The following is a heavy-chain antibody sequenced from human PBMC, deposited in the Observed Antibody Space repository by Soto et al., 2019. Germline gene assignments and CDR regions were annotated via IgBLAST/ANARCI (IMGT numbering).Heavy chain of an antibody. V-gene: IGHV4-59*01. CDR2: MYNTGST. CDR1: VPSIGGYY. Sequence: SMTLSLTCFVCVPSIGGYYWSWLRQPTGKGLEWIGYMYNTGSTVYNPSFKSRVTISVDTSKNQFSLKLNSVTAADTAVYYCARDLWGYCGTDCYPLDVWGQGTTVTVS. D-gene: IGHD2-21*02. CDR3: ARDLWGYCGTDCYPLDV. J-gene: IGHJ6*02.